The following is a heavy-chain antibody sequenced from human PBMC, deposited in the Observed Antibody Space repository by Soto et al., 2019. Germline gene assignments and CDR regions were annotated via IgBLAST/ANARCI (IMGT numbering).Heavy chain of an antibody. J-gene: IGHJ6*03. Sequence: QLQLQESGPGLVKPSETLSLTCTVSGDSISSSNYYWGWIRQPPGKGLEWIGKIYYSGSPHYNPSIKSRATMSFDRSKNQFYLNLSSLTASDTAVYYCARHSGELGRAEGGYMDVWGKGTTVTGSS. V-gene: IGHV4-39*01. CDR2: IYYSGSP. CDR3: ARHSGELGRAEGGYMDV. CDR1: GDSISSSNYY. D-gene: IGHD3-10*01.